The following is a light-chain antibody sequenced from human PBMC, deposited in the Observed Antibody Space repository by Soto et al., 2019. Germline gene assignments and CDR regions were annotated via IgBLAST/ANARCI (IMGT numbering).Light chain of an antibody. CDR1: QSISSY. Sequence: DIQMTQSPSSVSASVGDRVTMACRASQSISSYLNWYQQKPGKAPQLLIYAASTLHSGVPLRFSGSGSGTEFTLTINNLQPEDFATYYCQQSYNAPRTFGQGTKVDNK. CDR2: AAS. V-gene: IGKV1-39*01. J-gene: IGKJ1*01. CDR3: QQSYNAPRT.